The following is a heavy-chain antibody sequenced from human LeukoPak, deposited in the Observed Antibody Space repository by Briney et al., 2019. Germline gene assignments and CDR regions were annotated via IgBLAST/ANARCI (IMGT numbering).Heavy chain of an antibody. CDR1: GFTFSSYA. CDR3: ASGYCSGGSCENHFDY. CDR2: RWYDGSNK. J-gene: IGHJ4*02. D-gene: IGHD2-15*01. Sequence: GGSLRLSCAASGFTFSSYAMHWVRQAPGKGLERVAVRWYDGSNKYYADSVKGRFTISRDNSKNTLYLQMNSLRAEDTAVYYCASGYCSGGSCENHFDYWGQGTLVTVSS. V-gene: IGHV3-33*08.